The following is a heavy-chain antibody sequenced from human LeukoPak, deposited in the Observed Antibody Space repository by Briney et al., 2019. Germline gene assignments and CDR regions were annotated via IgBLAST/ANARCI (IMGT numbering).Heavy chain of an antibody. J-gene: IGHJ5*02. CDR1: GFTFSSYA. CDR2: ISGSGGST. Sequence: PGGSLRLSCAASGFTFSSYAMSWVRQAPGKGLEWVSAISGSGGSTYYADSVKGRYTISRDNSKNTLYLQMNSLRAEDTAVYYCAKGQRFLARSDWFDPWGQGTLVTVSS. CDR3: AKGQRFLARSDWFDP. D-gene: IGHD3-3*01. V-gene: IGHV3-23*01.